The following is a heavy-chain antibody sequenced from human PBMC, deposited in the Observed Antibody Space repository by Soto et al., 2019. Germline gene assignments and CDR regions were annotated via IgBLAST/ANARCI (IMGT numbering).Heavy chain of an antibody. Sequence: EVQLVESGGGLVQPGGSLRLSCTASGFTFTTYTMNWVRQAPGKGLEWVSYISSSSGTIYYADSVKGRFTISRDNAKNSLYLQRNSLRGEDTAVYYCARSFDYWGQRTLVTVSS. CDR3: ARSFDY. CDR1: GFTFTTYT. V-gene: IGHV3-48*01. J-gene: IGHJ4*02. CDR2: ISSSSGTI.